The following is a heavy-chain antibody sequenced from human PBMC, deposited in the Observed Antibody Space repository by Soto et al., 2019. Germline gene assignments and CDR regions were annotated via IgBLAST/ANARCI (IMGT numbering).Heavy chain of an antibody. Sequence: TLRSKRHPCTASGVPIISYAMRWVRQAPGKGLEWVSVISAAGGVTYYTDSLKGRFTISRDNSKNTLYLQMDGLRAEDTAVYYCTQGSTRPEYWGQGTLVTV. J-gene: IGHJ4*02. CDR3: TQGSTRPEY. CDR1: GVPIISYA. V-gene: IGHV3-23*01. CDR2: ISAAGGVT. D-gene: IGHD1-1*01.